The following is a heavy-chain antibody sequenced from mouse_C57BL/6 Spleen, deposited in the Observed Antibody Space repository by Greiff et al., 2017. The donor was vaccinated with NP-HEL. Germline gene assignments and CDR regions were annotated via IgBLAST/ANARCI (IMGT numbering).Heavy chain of an antibody. CDR1: GYAFSSSW. D-gene: IGHD1-1*02. CDR3: ARNGYFDY. J-gene: IGHJ2*01. Sequence: QVQLQQSGPELVKPGASVKISCKASGYAFSSSWMNWVKQRPGKGLEWIGRIYPGDGDTNYNGKFKGKATLTADKSSSTAYMQSSSLTSEDSAVYFCARNGYFDYWGQGTTLTVSS. CDR2: IYPGDGDT. V-gene: IGHV1-82*01.